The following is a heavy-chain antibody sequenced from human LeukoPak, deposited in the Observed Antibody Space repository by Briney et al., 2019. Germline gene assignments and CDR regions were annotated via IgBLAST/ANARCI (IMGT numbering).Heavy chain of an antibody. CDR2: ISGSGGST. CDR1: GFTFSSYA. Sequence: GGSLRLSCAASGFTFSSYAMSWVRQAPGKGLEWVSAISGSGGSTYYADSVKGRFTISRDNSKNTLYLQMNSLRAEDTAVYYCAKKNAGYCDSSGYRYDYWGQGTLVTVSS. D-gene: IGHD3-22*01. CDR3: AKKNAGYCDSSGYRYDY. V-gene: IGHV3-23*01. J-gene: IGHJ4*02.